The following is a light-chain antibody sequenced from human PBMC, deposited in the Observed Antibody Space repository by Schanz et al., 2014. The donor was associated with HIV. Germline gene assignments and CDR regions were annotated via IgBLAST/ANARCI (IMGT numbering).Light chain of an antibody. CDR1: SSNIGAGYH. CDR3: CSYAGTYTVVV. V-gene: IGLV1-40*01. J-gene: IGLJ3*02. Sequence: QSVLTQPPSVSGAPGQRVTISCTGSSSNIGAGYHVHWYQQLPGTAPKLLISGNGNRPSGVPDRFSVSKSGTSASLAITGLRSGDEADYYCCSYAGTYTVVVFGGGTKLTVL. CDR2: GNG.